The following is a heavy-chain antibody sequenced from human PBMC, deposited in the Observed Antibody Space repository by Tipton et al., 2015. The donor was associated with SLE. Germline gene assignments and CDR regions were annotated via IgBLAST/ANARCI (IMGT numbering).Heavy chain of an antibody. D-gene: IGHD3-22*01. CDR1: GFISSTHW. CDR3: ASTGDSSGYYLSFDQ. CDR2: ISSSSIYI. Sequence: SLRLSCADSGFISSTHWMNWVRQAPGKGLEWVSSISSSSIYIYYADSVKGRFTISRDNAKNSLYLQMNSLRAEDTAVYYCASTGDSSGYYLSFDQWGQGTLVTVSS. V-gene: IGHV3-21*01. J-gene: IGHJ4*02.